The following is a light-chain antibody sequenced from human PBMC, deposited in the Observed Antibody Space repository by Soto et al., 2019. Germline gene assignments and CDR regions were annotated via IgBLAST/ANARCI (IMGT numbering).Light chain of an antibody. CDR3: QQYGSSPET. CDR2: DAS. J-gene: IGKJ1*01. V-gene: IGKV3-20*01. CDR1: QSVSSSY. Sequence: EIVLTQSSGTLSLSPGERATLSCRASQSVSSSYLDWYQQKPGQAPRLLIYDASSRATGIPDRFSGSGSGTDFTPPISRLEPEDFAVYYCQQYGSSPETFGQGTKVEIQ.